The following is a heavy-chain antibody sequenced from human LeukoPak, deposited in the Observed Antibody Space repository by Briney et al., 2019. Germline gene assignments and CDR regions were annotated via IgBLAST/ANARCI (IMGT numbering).Heavy chain of an antibody. J-gene: IGHJ2*01. Sequence: PSETLSLTCTVSGGSMRSYYWSWIRPPPGKGLDLIGCVYNRGNAHYNPSLQSRVTILVDTSKNPFSLNLSSVTAADTAVYYCARHVSVTPWYFDLWGRGTLVTSST. CDR3: ARHVSVTPWYFDL. CDR1: GGSMRSYY. D-gene: IGHD4-17*01. CDR2: VYNRGNA. V-gene: IGHV4-59*08.